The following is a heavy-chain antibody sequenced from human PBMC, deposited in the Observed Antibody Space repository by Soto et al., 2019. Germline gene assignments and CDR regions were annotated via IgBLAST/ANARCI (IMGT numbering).Heavy chain of an antibody. V-gene: IGHV3-23*01. CDR1: GFTFSTYA. Sequence: PGGSLRLSCAASGFTFSTYAMNWVRQAPGRGLEWVSGISGSGDSTYYADSVKGRFTVSRDNSKNTLYLQMNSLRAEDTAVFYCAKERSSGWSFDYWGQGTQVTVSS. D-gene: IGHD6-19*01. CDR3: AKERSSGWSFDY. CDR2: ISGSGDST. J-gene: IGHJ4*02.